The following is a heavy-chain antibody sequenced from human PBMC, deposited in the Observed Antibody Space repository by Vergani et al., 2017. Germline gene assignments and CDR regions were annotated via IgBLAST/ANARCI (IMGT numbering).Heavy chain of an antibody. CDR3: AKDSGGERAVFDY. CDR1: GFTFDDYA. J-gene: IGHJ4*02. V-gene: IGHV3-43D*03. CDR2: ISWDGGST. Sequence: VQLVESGGGVVQPGRSLRLSCAASGFTFDDYAMHWVRQAPGKGLEWVSLISWDGGSTYYADSVKGRFTISRDNSKNSLYLQMNSLRAEDTALYYCAKDSGGERAVFDYWGQGTLVTVSS. D-gene: IGHD2-21*01.